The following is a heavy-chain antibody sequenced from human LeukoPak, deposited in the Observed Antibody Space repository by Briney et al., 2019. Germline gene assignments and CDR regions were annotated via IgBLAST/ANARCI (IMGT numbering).Heavy chain of an antibody. D-gene: IGHD6-19*01. CDR2: ISYDGSNK. Sequence: GGSLRLSCAASGFTFSSYAMHWVRQAPGKGLEWVAVISYDGSNKYYADSVKGRFTISRDNSKNTLYLQMNSLRAEDTAVYYCARDEYSSGRGYFDYWGQRTLVTVSS. CDR1: GFTFSSYA. V-gene: IGHV3-30-3*01. CDR3: ARDEYSSGRGYFDY. J-gene: IGHJ4*02.